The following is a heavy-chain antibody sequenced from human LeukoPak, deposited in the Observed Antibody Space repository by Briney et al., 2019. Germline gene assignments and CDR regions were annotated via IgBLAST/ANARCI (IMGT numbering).Heavy chain of an antibody. Sequence: SETLSLTCSVSDGPINSYYWNWIRRPPGKGLEWIGYIYYNGNTNYSPSLKSRVTMSVDTSKNLFSLKVSSVTAADTAVYYCARGRSNYYGMDVWGQGTTVTVSS. D-gene: IGHD1-26*01. CDR2: IYYNGNT. V-gene: IGHV4-59*01. CDR3: ARGRSNYYGMDV. J-gene: IGHJ6*02. CDR1: DGPINSYY.